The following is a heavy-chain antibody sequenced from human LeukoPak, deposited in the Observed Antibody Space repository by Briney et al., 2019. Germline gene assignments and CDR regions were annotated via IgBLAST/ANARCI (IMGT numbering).Heavy chain of an antibody. Sequence: ASVKVSCKASGYTFTSYGISWVRQAPGQGLEWMGRISAYNGNTNYAQKLQGRVTMTTDTSTSTAYMELRSLRSDDTAVYYCARDLGVAGNNWFDPWGQGTLVTVSS. CDR1: GYTFTSYG. J-gene: IGHJ5*02. CDR3: ARDLGVAGNNWFDP. CDR2: ISAYNGNT. V-gene: IGHV1-18*01. D-gene: IGHD6-19*01.